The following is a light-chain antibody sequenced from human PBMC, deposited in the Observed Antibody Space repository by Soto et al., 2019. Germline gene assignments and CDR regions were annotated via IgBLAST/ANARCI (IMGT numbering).Light chain of an antibody. J-gene: IGKJ1*01. CDR2: KAS. Sequence: DIQMTQSPSTLSASVGDRVTITCRASQSINIWLAWYQQKPGKAPKLLIYKASNLLIGVPSRFSGSGSGTEFTLTISSLQPDDFATYYCQQYDTYWTFGQGTKVEI. CDR3: QQYDTYWT. CDR1: QSINIW. V-gene: IGKV1-5*03.